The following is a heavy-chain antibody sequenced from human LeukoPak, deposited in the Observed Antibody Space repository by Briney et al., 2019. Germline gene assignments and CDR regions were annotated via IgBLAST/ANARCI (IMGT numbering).Heavy chain of an antibody. CDR1: GYTFTSYY. CDR2: INPSGGST. Sequence: GASVKVYCKASGYTFTSYYMHWVRQAPGQGLEWMGIINPSGGSTSYAQKFQGRVTMTRDTSTSTVYMELRSLRSEDTAVYYCARDHEYYYGSGSYYPGGCDYWGQGTLDTVSS. CDR3: ARDHEYYYGSGSYYPGGCDY. V-gene: IGHV1-46*01. J-gene: IGHJ4*02. D-gene: IGHD3-10*01.